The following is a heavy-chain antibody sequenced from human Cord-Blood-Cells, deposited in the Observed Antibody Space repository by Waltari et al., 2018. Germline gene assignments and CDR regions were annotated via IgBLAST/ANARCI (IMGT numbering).Heavy chain of an antibody. Sequence: EVQLVESGGGLVQPGRSLRLSCAASGFTFDDYAMHWVRQAPGKGLEWVSGISWNSGSIGYADSVKGRFTISRDNAKNSLYLQMNSLRAEDTALYYCAKDGGYSGYDYYWYFDLWGRGTLVTVSS. CDR3: AKDGGYSGYDYYWYFDL. D-gene: IGHD5-12*01. J-gene: IGHJ2*01. CDR2: ISWNSGSI. V-gene: IGHV3-9*01. CDR1: GFTFDDYA.